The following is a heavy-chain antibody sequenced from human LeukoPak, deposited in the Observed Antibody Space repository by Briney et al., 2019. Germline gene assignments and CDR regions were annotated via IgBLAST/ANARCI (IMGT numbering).Heavy chain of an antibody. Sequence: PGGSLRLSCAASGFTFSSYWMHWVRQAPGKGLVWVSRIKSDGKTNYADSVKGRFTISRDNAKNTVSLQMNNLRAEDAAVYYCARDDYYFWGQGTLVTVSS. V-gene: IGHV3-74*01. CDR2: IKSDGKT. CDR1: GFTFSSYW. J-gene: IGHJ4*02. D-gene: IGHD2-21*02. CDR3: ARDDYYF.